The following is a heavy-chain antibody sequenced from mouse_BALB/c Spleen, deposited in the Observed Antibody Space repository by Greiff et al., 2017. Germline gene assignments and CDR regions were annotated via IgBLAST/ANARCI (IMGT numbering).Heavy chain of an antibody. CDR2: ISTYYGDA. D-gene: IGHD2-10*02. V-gene: IGHV1S137*01. CDR3: ARGIRYGNYLDY. CDR1: GYTFTDYA. J-gene: IGHJ2*01. Sequence: QVQLQQSGAELVRPGVSVKISCKGSGYTFTDYAMHWVKQSHAKSLEWIGVISTYYGDASYNQKFKGKATMTVDKSSSTAYMELARLTSEDSAIYYCARGIRYGNYLDYWGQGTTLTVSS.